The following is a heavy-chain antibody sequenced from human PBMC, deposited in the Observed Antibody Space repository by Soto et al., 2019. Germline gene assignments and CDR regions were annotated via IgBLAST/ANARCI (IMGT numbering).Heavy chain of an antibody. V-gene: IGHV4-34*01. CDR1: RGSFRFYY. J-gene: IGHJ6*02. CDR3: ARGGMRRIVAYYYYYGMDV. D-gene: IGHD5-12*01. Sequence: SVTRSHSSAVYRGSFRFYYLSWLRPPPGKGLEWIGEINHSGSTNYNPSLKSRVTISVDTSKNQFSLKLSSVTAADTAVYYCARGGMRRIVAYYYYYGMDVWGQGTTVTGSS. CDR2: INHSGST.